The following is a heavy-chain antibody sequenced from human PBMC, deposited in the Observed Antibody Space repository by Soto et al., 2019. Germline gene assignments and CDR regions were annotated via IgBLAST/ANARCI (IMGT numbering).Heavy chain of an antibody. J-gene: IGHJ6*01. CDR3: ARASRIAARPSRHPYYGMDV. Sequence: QVQLQESGPGLVKPSETLSLTCTVSGGSISSYYWSWIRQPPGKGLEWIGYIYYSGSTNYNPSLKSRVTISVETSKNPFSLKLSSVTAADTAVYYCARASRIAARPSRHPYYGMDVWGQGTTVTVSS. D-gene: IGHD6-6*01. V-gene: IGHV4-59*01. CDR1: GGSISSYY. CDR2: IYYSGST.